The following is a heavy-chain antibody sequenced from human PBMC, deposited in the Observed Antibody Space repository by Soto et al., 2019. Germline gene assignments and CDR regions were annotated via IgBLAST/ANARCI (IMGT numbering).Heavy chain of an antibody. D-gene: IGHD3-16*01. J-gene: IGHJ4*02. CDR3: ARGRRWGQSVKGLDS. Sequence: SETLSLTCAVSGGSFSGYYWTWIRQAPGKGLEWIGEINHSGTTNCNPSLKSRVSVSVDTSKNQFSLKLTSVTAADTCVYYCARGRRWGQSVKGLDSWGQGTLVTVSS. CDR1: GGSFSGYY. V-gene: IGHV4-34*01. CDR2: INHSGTT.